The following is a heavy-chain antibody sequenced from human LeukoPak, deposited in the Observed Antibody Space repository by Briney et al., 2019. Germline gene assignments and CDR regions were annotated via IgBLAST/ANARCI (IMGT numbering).Heavy chain of an antibody. Sequence: GESLRLSCAASGFTFSSYWMSWVRQDPGKGPVWVSRINSDGSSTIYADSVKGRFTISRDNAKSTLYLQMNSLRAEDTAVYYCARSYGMDVWGQGTTVTVSS. CDR3: ARSYGMDV. CDR2: INSDGSST. CDR1: GFTFSSYW. V-gene: IGHV3-74*01. J-gene: IGHJ6*02.